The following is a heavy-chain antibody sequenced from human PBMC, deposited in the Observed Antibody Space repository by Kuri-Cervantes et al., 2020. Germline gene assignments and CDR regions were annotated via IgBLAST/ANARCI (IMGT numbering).Heavy chain of an antibody. Sequence: GESLKISCAASGFTFSSYGMHWVRQAPGKGLEWVAVISYDGSNKYYADSVKGRFTISRDNSKNTLYLQMNSLRAEDTALSYCAKVGPHSGSYFGYWGQGTLVTVSS. V-gene: IGHV3-30*18. J-gene: IGHJ4*02. D-gene: IGHD1-26*01. CDR1: GFTFSSYG. CDR3: AKVGPHSGSYFGY. CDR2: ISYDGSNK.